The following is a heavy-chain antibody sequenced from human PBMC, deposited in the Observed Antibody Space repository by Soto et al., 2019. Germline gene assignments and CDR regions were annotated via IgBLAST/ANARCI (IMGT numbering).Heavy chain of an antibody. V-gene: IGHV4-59*01. D-gene: IGHD3-22*01. CDR1: GGSISSYY. J-gene: IGHJ3*02. CDR3: ARGLISGYYLYDAFDI. CDR2: IYYSGST. Sequence: SETLSLTCTVSGGSISSYYWSWIRQPPGKELQYIGYIYYSGSTNYNPSLKSRVTISDDTSTNQFSLKLSSVTAADTAVYYCARGLISGYYLYDAFDIWGQGTMVTVSS.